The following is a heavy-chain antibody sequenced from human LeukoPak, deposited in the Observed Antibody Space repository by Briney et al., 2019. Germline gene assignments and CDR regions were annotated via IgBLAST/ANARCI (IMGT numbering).Heavy chain of an antibody. Sequence: SETLSLTCTVSNGSISNNYWSWIRQPPGKALEWFGYIFYTGSTTYNPSLKSRVTISVDTSKNQFSLKLNSVTAADTAVYYCARDVSPFGDAFDIWGQGTMVTVSS. CDR3: ARDVSPFGDAFDI. J-gene: IGHJ3*02. V-gene: IGHV4-59*01. CDR1: NGSISNNY. CDR2: IFYTGST. D-gene: IGHD3-16*01.